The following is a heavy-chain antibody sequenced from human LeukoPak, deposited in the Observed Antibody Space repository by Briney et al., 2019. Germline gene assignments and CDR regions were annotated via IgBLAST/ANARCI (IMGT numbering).Heavy chain of an antibody. J-gene: IGHJ4*02. CDR3: ARVKYYYDRGFDY. Sequence: GGSLRLSCGASGFTFSSYNMNWVRQAPGKGLEWVSSITSGSSYIYYADSVKGRFTISRDNSKNTLYLQMNSLRAEDTAVYYCARVKYYYDRGFDYWGQGTLVTVSS. CDR1: GFTFSSYN. V-gene: IGHV3-21*01. D-gene: IGHD3-22*01. CDR2: ITSGSSYI.